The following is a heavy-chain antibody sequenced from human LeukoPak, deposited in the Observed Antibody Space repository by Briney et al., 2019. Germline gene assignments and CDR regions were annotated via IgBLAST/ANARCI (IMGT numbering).Heavy chain of an antibody. CDR3: ARVRYSGYDPYYFDY. D-gene: IGHD5-12*01. Sequence: PSQTLSLTCTVSGGSISSGGYYWSWIRQHPGKGLEWIGYIYYSGSTYYNPSLKTRVTISVDTSKNQFSQKLSSVTAADTAVYYCARVRYSGYDPYYFDYWGQGTLVTVSS. J-gene: IGHJ4*02. CDR1: GGSISSGGYY. V-gene: IGHV4-31*03. CDR2: IYYSGST.